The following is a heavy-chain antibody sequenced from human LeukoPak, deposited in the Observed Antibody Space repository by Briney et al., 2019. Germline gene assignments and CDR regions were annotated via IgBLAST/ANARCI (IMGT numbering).Heavy chain of an antibody. D-gene: IGHD6-19*01. CDR3: ARGPGGAVAIDY. CDR1: GGSISSYY. V-gene: IGHV4-59*08. J-gene: IGHJ4*02. CDR2: IYYSGST. Sequence: SETLSLTCTVSGGSISSYYWSWIRQPPGKGLEWIGYIYYSGSTNYNPSLKSRVTISVDTSKDQFSLKLSSVTAADTAVYYCARGPGGAVAIDYWGQGTLVTVSS.